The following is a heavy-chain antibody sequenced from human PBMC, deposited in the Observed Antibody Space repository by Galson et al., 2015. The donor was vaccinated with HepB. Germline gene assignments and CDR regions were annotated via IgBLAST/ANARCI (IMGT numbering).Heavy chain of an antibody. J-gene: IGHJ4*02. CDR1: GFTFSSYA. D-gene: IGHD6-19*01. CDR2: IRYDGSNK. CDR3: AKDQSSGWYLRAGPFDY. V-gene: IGHV3-30*02. Sequence: SLRLSCAASGFTFSSYAMHWVRQAPGKGLEWVAFIRYDGSNKYYADSVKGRFTISRDNSKNTLYLQMNSLRAEDTAVYYCAKDQSSGWYLRAGPFDYWGQGTLVTVSS.